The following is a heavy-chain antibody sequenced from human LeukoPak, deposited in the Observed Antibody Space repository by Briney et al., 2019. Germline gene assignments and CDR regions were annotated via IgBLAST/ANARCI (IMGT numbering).Heavy chain of an antibody. D-gene: IGHD2-15*01. Sequence: PGGSLRLSCAASGFTFSSYGMHWVSQAPGKGLEWVAVIWYDGSNKYYADSVKGRFTISRDNSKNTLYLQMNSLRAEDTAVYYCARDPPQDSVGYYFDYWGQGTLVTVSS. CDR3: ARDPPQDSVGYYFDY. CDR2: IWYDGSNK. V-gene: IGHV3-33*01. CDR1: GFTFSSYG. J-gene: IGHJ4*02.